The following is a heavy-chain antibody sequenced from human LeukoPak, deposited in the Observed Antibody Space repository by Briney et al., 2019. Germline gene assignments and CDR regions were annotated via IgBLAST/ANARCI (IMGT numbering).Heavy chain of an antibody. CDR2: IWYDGSNK. CDR3: AREMVYCSGGSCSDYFDY. J-gene: IGHJ4*02. CDR1: GFTFSSYG. Sequence: PGGSLRLSCAASGFTFSSYGMHWARQAPGKGLEWVAVIWYDGSNKYYADSVKGRFTISRDNTKNTLYLQMNSLRAEDTAVYYCAREMVYCSGGSCSDYFDYWGQGTLVTVSS. D-gene: IGHD2-15*01. V-gene: IGHV3-33*01.